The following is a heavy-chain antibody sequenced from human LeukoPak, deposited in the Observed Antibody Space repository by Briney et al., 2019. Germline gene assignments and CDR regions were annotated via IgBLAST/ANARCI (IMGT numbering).Heavy chain of an antibody. CDR3: ARQYSSGWPLDY. Sequence: SETLSLTCTVSGGSISSYYWSWIRQPPGKGLEWIGYIYYSGSTNYNPSLKSRVTISVDTSKNQFSLKLSSVTAADTAVYYGARQYSSGWPLDYWGQGTLVTVSS. V-gene: IGHV4-59*01. D-gene: IGHD6-19*01. CDR2: IYYSGST. J-gene: IGHJ4*02. CDR1: GGSISSYY.